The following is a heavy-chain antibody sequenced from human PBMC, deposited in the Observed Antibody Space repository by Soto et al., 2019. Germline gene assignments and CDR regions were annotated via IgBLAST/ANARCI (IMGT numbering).Heavy chain of an antibody. CDR3: ARAGRGYDILTGYYRHGMDV. CDR1: GGSISSYY. V-gene: IGHV4-59*01. D-gene: IGHD3-9*01. J-gene: IGHJ6*02. Sequence: PSETLSLTCTVSGGSISSYYWSWIRQPPGKGLEWIGYIYYSGSTNYNPSLKSRVTISVDTSKNQFSLKLSSVTAADTAVYYCARAGRGYDILTGYYRHGMDVWGQGTTVTVSS. CDR2: IYYSGST.